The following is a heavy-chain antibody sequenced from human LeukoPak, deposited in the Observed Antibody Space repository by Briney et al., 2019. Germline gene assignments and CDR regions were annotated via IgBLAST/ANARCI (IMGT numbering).Heavy chain of an antibody. D-gene: IGHD2-15*01. CDR3: ARDLWQDMIQGYDY. CDR2: IWNDGTYK. Sequence: GGSLRLSCATSGFSFTTYGMDWVRHRPSKGMEWVAVIWNDGTYKHYADSVKGRFTISRDDSKNTIYLQMNSLRAEDTAVYYCARDLWQDMIQGYDYWGQGTLVTVSP. CDR1: GFSFTTYG. V-gene: IGHV3-33*01. J-gene: IGHJ4*02.